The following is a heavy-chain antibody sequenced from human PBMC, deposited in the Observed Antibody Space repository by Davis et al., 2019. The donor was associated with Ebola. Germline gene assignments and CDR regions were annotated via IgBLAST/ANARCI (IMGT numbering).Heavy chain of an antibody. CDR3: AKDKSHTGYYYMDV. J-gene: IGHJ6*03. CDR1: GFTFSSYA. D-gene: IGHD7-27*01. CDR2: ISGSGGST. Sequence: PGGSLRLSCAASGFTFSSYAMSWVRQAPGKGLEWVSAISGSGGSTYYADSVKGRFTISRDNAKNSLYLQMNSLRAEDMALYYCAKDKSHTGYYYMDVWGKGTTVTVSS. V-gene: IGHV3-23*01.